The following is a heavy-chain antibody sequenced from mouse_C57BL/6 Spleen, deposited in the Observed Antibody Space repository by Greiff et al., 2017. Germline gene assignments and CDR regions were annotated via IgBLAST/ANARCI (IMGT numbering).Heavy chain of an antibody. V-gene: IGHV5-6*01. CDR1: GFTFSSYG. CDR2: ISSGGSYT. D-gene: IGHD5-1*01. Sequence: EVQLVESGGDLVKPGGSLKLSCAASGFTFSSYGMSWVRQTPDKRLEWVATISSGGSYTYYPDSVKGRFTISRDNATNTLYLQMSSLKSEDTAMYYCARQGEYFAYWGRGALVSVSA. J-gene: IGHJ3*01. CDR3: ARQGEYFAY.